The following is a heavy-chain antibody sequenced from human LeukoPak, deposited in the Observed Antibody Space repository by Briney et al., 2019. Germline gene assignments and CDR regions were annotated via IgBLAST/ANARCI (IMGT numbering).Heavy chain of an antibody. D-gene: IGHD1-14*01. CDR1: GYTFTSYY. CDR2: INPSGGST. V-gene: IGHV1-46*01. CDR3: ARDLLPEDSDY. J-gene: IGHJ4*02. Sequence: ASVKVSCKAFGYTFTSYYMHWVRQAPGQGLEWMGIINPSGGSTSYAQKFQGRATMTRDTSTSTVYMELSSLRSEDTAVYYCARDLLPEDSDYWGQGTLVSVSS.